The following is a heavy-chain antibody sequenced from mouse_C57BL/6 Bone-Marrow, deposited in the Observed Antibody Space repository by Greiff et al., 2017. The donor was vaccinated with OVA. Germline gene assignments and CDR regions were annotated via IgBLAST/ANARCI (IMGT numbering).Heavy chain of an antibody. J-gene: IGHJ1*03. CDR2: IYPGSGST. CDR3: ARVRWDAYWYFDV. Sequence: VKQRPGQGLEWIGDIYPGSGSTNYNEKFKSKATLTVDTSSSTAYMQLSSLTSEDSAVYYCARVRWDAYWYFDVWGTGTTVTVSS. V-gene: IGHV1-55*01. D-gene: IGHD4-1*01.